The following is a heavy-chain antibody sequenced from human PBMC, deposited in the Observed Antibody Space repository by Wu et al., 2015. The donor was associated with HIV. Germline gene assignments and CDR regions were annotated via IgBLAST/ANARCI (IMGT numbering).Heavy chain of an antibody. J-gene: IGHJ5*02. Sequence: QVQLLQSGAEVKKPGASVMVSCKSSGSIFSNYDINWVRQAPGQGLEWMGGTTPMFGTTNYAQKFQGRLKITSDVYTSTVYMQLSGLRSEDTAIYYCAREIKDPVIMVRAGLDPWGQGTLVTVSS. D-gene: IGHD3-10*01. CDR1: GSIFSNYD. CDR2: TTPMFGTT. CDR3: AREIKDPVIMVRAGLDP. V-gene: IGHV1-69*13.